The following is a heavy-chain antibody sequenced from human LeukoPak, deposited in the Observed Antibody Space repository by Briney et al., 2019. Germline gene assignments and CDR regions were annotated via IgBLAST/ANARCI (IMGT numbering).Heavy chain of an antibody. D-gene: IGHD1-26*01. CDR2: FYPRDSDT. CDR1: GYTLSHQW. J-gene: IGHJ3*01. Sequence: GESLKIFCWASGYTLSHQWIGRVRQRPGKGLEWMGAFYPRDSDTRYSPSFQGQVTISADKSISTAYLQWSSLKASDTAMYYCVLHDGAIDSDPFDLWGQGTMVTVSS. V-gene: IGHV5-51*01. CDR3: VLHDGAIDSDPFDL.